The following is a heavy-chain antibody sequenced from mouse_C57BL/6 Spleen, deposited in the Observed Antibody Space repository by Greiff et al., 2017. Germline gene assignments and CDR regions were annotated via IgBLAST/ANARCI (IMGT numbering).Heavy chain of an antibody. CDR1: GYTFTSYW. CDR3: ARPTTVDWYFDV. V-gene: IGHV1-64*01. CDR2: IHPNSGST. Sequence: QVQLQQPGAELVKPGASVKLSCKASGYTFTSYWMHWVKQRPGQGLEWIGMIHPNSGSTNYNEKFKSKATLTVDKSASTAYMQLSSLTSEDSAVYYCARPTTVDWYFDVWGTGTTVTVSS. D-gene: IGHD1-1*01. J-gene: IGHJ1*03.